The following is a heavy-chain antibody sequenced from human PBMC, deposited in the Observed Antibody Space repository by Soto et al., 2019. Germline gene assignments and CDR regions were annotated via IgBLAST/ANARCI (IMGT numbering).Heavy chain of an antibody. CDR3: AKDQGDSSGYSNWFDP. V-gene: IGHV3-30*18. D-gene: IGHD3-22*01. CDR1: GFTFRSYG. J-gene: IGHJ5*02. CDR2: ISFDGSNE. Sequence: QVQLVESGGGVVQPGRSLRLSCAVSGFTFRSYGMHWVRQAPGKGLEWVAVISFDGSNEYYADSVKGRFTISRDNSKNALYRQMNGVRTEDTAVYYCAKDQGDSSGYSNWFDPWGQGTLVTVSS.